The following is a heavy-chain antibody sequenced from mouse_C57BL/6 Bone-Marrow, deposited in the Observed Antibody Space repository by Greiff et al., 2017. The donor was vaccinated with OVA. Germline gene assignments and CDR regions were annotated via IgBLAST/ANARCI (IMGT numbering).Heavy chain of an antibody. J-gene: IGHJ1*03. D-gene: IGHD2-1*01. CDR3: AIEGDYYGNSYWYFDV. V-gene: IGHV1-55*01. Sequence: QVQLQQPGAELVKPGASVKMSCKASGYTFTSYWITWVKQRPGQGLEWIGDIYPGSGSTNYNEKFKSKATLTVDKSSSTAYMQLSSLTSEDSAVYYCAIEGDYYGNSYWYFDVWGTGTTVTVSS. CDR2: IYPGSGST. CDR1: GYTFTSYW.